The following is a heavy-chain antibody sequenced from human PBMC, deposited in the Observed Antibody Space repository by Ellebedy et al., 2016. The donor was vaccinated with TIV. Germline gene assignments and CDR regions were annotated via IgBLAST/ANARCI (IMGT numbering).Heavy chain of an antibody. CDR1: GGSISSYY. CDR3: ERVGGGGRYFDL. CDR2: IYYSGST. J-gene: IGHJ2*01. V-gene: IGHV4-59*01. Sequence: MPSETLSLTCTVSGGSISSYYWSWIRQPPGKGLEWIGYIYYSGSTNYNPSLKSRVTISVDTSKNQFSLKLSSVTAADTAVYYCERVGGGGRYFDLWGRGTLVTVSS. D-gene: IGHD3-16*01.